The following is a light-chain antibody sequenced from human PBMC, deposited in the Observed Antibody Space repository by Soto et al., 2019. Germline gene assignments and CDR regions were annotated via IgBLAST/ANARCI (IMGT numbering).Light chain of an antibody. CDR3: SSYRSSINVI. CDR1: SSDVGGYNY. CDR2: EVS. Sequence: QSALTQPASVSGSPGQSITISCTGTSSDVGGYNYVSWYQQHPGKAPKLMIYEVSNRPSGVSNRFSGSKSGNTASLTISGLQAEDEADYYCSSYRSSINVIFGGGTKLTVL. J-gene: IGLJ2*01. V-gene: IGLV2-14*01.